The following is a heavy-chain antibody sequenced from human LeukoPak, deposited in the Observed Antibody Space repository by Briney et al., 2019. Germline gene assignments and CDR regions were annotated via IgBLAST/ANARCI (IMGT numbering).Heavy chain of an antibody. Sequence: KPSETLSLTFAVSGGSVSMGNWWSWVRPPPGKGLEWIGEVFHSGSTDYNPPLESRVTMSVDTSKNQFSLTLTSVTAADTAVYFCARVSKLRGNYFFDLWGPGTLVTVSS. V-gene: IGHV4-4*02. CDR3: ARVSKLRGNYFFDL. CDR2: VFHSGST. CDR1: GGSVSMGNW. D-gene: IGHD1-7*01. J-gene: IGHJ4*02.